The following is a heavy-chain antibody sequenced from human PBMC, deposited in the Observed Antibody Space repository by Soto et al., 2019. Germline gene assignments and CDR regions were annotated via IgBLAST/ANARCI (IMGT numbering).Heavy chain of an antibody. J-gene: IGHJ6*02. CDR2: IYYSGST. CDR3: ARVCGGDCHNGMYV. CDR1: GGSISSGGYY. V-gene: IGHV4-31*03. Sequence: QVQLQESGPGLVKPSQTLSLTCTVSGGSISSGGYYWSWIRQHPGKALECIWYIYYSGSTYYKPSLKSRVTISLDTSKNPFSLKLSSVTGADTAVYYCARVCGGDCHNGMYVWGQGTTVTVSS. D-gene: IGHD2-21*02.